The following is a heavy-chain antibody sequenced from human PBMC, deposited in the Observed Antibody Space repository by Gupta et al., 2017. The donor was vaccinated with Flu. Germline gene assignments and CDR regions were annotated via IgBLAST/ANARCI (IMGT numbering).Heavy chain of an antibody. CDR2: IYSGGGT. D-gene: IGHD3-3*01. V-gene: IGHV3-53*04. J-gene: IGHJ6*02. CDR3: AADXYDFWSGYPAYYYYAMDV. Sequence: EVQLVESGGGLVRPGGSLRLSCLASDFTVPTNNMAWVRQAPGKGLEWVSFIYSGGGTYYADSVKGRFTVSRLNSNNTLYLQMNSLTPEDTXIXYCAADXYDFWSGYPAYYYYAMDVWGHGTTVTVSS. CDR1: DFTVPTNN.